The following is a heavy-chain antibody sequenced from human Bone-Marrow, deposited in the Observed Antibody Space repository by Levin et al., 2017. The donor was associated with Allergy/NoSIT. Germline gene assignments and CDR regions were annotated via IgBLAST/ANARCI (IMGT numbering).Heavy chain of an antibody. V-gene: IGHV3-9*01. J-gene: IGHJ3*02. Sequence: SLRLSCVASGLTFEDYAMHWVRQAPGKGLECVSSISWNSRSIRYADSVKGRFTVSRDNAKNSLYLQMDSLRPEDTALYFCARDKGYEVDSAMNDAFDIWGQGTMVTVSS. CDR1: GLTFEDYA. D-gene: IGHD5-18*01. CDR3: ARDKGYEVDSAMNDAFDI. CDR2: ISWNSRSI.